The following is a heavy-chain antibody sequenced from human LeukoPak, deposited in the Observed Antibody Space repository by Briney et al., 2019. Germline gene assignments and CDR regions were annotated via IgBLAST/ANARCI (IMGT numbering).Heavy chain of an antibody. CDR1: GYTFSNYY. Sequence: ASVKVSCKASGYTFSNYYMHWVRQAPGQGLEWMGIINPSGGSTTYAQKFQGRVTMTRDTSTSTVYMELSSLRSEDTAVYYCARTPPKGDIDNWGQGALVTVSS. J-gene: IGHJ4*02. V-gene: IGHV1-46*01. D-gene: IGHD2-21*02. CDR2: INPSGGST. CDR3: ARTPPKGDIDN.